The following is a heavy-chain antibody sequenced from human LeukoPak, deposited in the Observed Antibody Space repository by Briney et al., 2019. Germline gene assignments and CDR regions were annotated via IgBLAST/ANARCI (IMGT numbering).Heavy chain of an antibody. CDR1: GDSISSYY. Sequence: SETLSLTCNVSGDSISSYYWSWIRQPPGKGLEWIGYISNSGSTNYNPSLKSRVTISVDTSKNQFSLKLSSVTAADTAVYYCARQTGSGLFILPGGQGTLVTVSS. CDR2: ISNSGST. D-gene: IGHD3/OR15-3a*01. V-gene: IGHV4-59*01. J-gene: IGHJ4*02. CDR3: ARQTGSGLFILP.